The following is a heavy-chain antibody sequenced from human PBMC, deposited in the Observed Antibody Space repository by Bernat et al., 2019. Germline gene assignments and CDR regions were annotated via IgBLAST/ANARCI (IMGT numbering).Heavy chain of an antibody. Sequence: QVQLVESGGGVVQPGRSLRLSCAASGFTFSSYGMHWVRQAPGKGLEWVAVISYDGSNKYYADSVKGRFTISRDNSKNTLYLQMNSLRAEDTAVYYCAKDPASVWYSGSGDFDYWGQGTTVTVSS. CDR3: AKDPASVWYSGSGDFDY. J-gene: IGHJ4*02. CDR2: ISYDGSNK. V-gene: IGHV3-30*18. CDR1: GFTFSSYG. D-gene: IGHD1-26*01.